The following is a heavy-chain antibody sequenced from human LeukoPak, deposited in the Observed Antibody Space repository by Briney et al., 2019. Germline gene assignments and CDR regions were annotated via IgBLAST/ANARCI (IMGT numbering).Heavy chain of an antibody. Sequence: GGSLRLSCGGSGFTFSSYAMSWVRQAPGKGLEWVSAISGSGTDTFYANSVKGRFTISRDNPKNTLYLQMNSLRAEDTAVYYCARDWYGDYGGSGPLDYWGQGTLVTVSS. CDR3: ARDWYGDYGGSGPLDY. CDR2: ISGSGTDT. CDR1: GFTFSSYA. D-gene: IGHD4-17*01. J-gene: IGHJ4*02. V-gene: IGHV3-23*01.